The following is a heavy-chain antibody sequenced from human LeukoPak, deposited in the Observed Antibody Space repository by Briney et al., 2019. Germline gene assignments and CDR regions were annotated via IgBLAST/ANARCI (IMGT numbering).Heavy chain of an antibody. D-gene: IGHD3-10*01. J-gene: IGHJ3*02. CDR1: GYTFTGYY. CDR3: ARRLLWFGESSSAFDI. Sequence: ASVKVSCKASGYTFTGYYMHWVRQAPGQGLEWMGWINPNSGGTNYAQKFQGRVTMTRDTSISTAYMELSRLRSDDTAVYYCARRLLWFGESSSAFDIWGQGTMVTVSS. CDR2: INPNSGGT. V-gene: IGHV1-2*02.